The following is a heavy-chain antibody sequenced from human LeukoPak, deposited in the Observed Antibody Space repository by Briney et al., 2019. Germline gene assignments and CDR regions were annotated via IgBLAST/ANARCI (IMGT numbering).Heavy chain of an antibody. CDR2: ISYDGSNK. CDR3: ARVGLSGYAGDGMDV. D-gene: IGHD5-12*01. Sequence: GGSLRLSCAASGYTFSSYAMHWVRQAPGKGLEWVAVISYDGSNKYYADSVKGRFTISRDNSKNTLYLQMNSLRAEDTAVYYCARVGLSGYAGDGMDVWGQGTTVTVSS. J-gene: IGHJ6*02. CDR1: GYTFSSYA. V-gene: IGHV3-30-3*01.